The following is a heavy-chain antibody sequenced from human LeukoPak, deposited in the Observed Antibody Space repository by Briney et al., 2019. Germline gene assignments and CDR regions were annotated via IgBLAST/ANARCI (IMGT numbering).Heavy chain of an antibody. V-gene: IGHV1-69*06. Sequence: ASVKVSCKASGGTFSSYAISWVRQVPGQGLEWMGGIIPIFGTANYAQKFQGRVTITADKSTSTAYMELSSLRSEDTAVYYCARGHITMVRGVEGMDVWGKGTTVTVSS. J-gene: IGHJ6*04. CDR2: IIPIFGTA. CDR1: GGTFSSYA. D-gene: IGHD3-10*01. CDR3: ARGHITMVRGVEGMDV.